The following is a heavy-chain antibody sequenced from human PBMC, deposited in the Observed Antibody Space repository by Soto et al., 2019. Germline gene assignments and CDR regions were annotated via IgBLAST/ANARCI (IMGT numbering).Heavy chain of an antibody. J-gene: IGHJ4*02. CDR2: IFHNGGT. V-gene: IGHV4-30-2*01. CDR3: ARLDGYNSSDY. Sequence: QIQLQESGSGLVKPSRTLSLTCAVSGYSINSGGYYWSWIRQPQGKGLGWIGYIFHNGGTYYNPSLESRVTISLDRSKNQFSLKVSAVTAADTALYYCARLDGYNSSDYWGQGTLVTVSS. D-gene: IGHD5-12*01. CDR1: GYSINSGGYY.